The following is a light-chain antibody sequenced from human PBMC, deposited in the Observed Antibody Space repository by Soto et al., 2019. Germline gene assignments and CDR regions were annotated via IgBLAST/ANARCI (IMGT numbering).Light chain of an antibody. CDR1: TSDFVGYNY. CDR3: SSYTTSNTRQIV. J-gene: IGLJ1*01. CDR2: DVS. V-gene: IGLV2-14*03. Sequence: SVLTHPRSLSRSPGQPITISFTGTTSDFVGYNYVSWYQHHPGKAPKLIIYDVSNRPSGVSIRFSGSKSDNTASLTISGLQPEDEADYHCSSYTTSNTRQIVFGTGTKVTVL.